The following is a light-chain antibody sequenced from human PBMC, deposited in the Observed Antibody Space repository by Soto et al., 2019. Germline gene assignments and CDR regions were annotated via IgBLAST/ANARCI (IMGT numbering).Light chain of an antibody. V-gene: IGLV2-14*01. CDR3: SSYTSTSTPFV. CDR1: SSDIGGYKY. J-gene: IGLJ1*01. Sequence: QSALTQPASVSGSPGQSITISCSGSSSDIGGYKYVSWYQQHPRKAPKLMIYEVSNRPSGVSNRVSGSKSGTTASLTISGLQAQVEAEYYCSSYTSTSTPFVFGTGTKLTVL. CDR2: EVS.